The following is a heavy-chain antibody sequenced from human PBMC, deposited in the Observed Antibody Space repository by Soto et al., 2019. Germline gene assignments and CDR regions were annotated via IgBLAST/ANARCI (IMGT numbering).Heavy chain of an antibody. V-gene: IGHV1-3*01. CDR1: GGTFSSYA. Sequence: AAAVRFSCKASGGTFSSYAMHWGRRAPGQSLEWMGWINAGNGNTKYSQHLQGRVTITRDTSASTAYMELSSLRSDDTAVYYCARELPGLYYFDYWGLGTLVTVSS. D-gene: IGHD4-17*01. J-gene: IGHJ4*02. CDR2: INAGNGNT. CDR3: ARELPGLYYFDY.